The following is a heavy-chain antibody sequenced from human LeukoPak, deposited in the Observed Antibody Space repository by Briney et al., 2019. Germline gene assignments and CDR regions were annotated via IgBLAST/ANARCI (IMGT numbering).Heavy chain of an antibody. CDR1: EFTFSTYA. V-gene: IGHV3-23*01. CDR3: AKSLTYYSYFDY. CDR2: ISSSGDGT. J-gene: IGHJ4*02. D-gene: IGHD3-22*01. Sequence: GGSLRLSCAASEFTFSTYAMSWVRQAPGKGLEWVSGISSSGDGTYYADSVKGRFTISRDNSKNTLYLQMNSLRAEDTAVYYCAKSLTYYSYFDYWGQGTLVTVSS.